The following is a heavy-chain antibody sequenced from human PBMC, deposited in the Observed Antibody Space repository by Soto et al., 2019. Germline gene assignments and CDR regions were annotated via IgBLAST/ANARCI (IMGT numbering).Heavy chain of an antibody. J-gene: IGHJ6*03. Sequence: ASVKGSCKASGGTFSSYTISWVRQAPGQGLEWMGRIIPILGIANYAQKFQGRVTITADKSTSTAYMELSSLRSEDTAVYYCASTYGDYDYYYYMDVWGKGTTVTVSS. CDR3: ASTYGDYDYYYYMDV. D-gene: IGHD4-17*01. V-gene: IGHV1-69*02. CDR1: GGTFSSYT. CDR2: IIPILGIA.